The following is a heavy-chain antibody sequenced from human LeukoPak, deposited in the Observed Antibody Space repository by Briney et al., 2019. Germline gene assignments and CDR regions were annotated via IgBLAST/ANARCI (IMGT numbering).Heavy chain of an antibody. CDR3: ARAGTGIAVAYFDY. Sequence: PGGSLRLSCAASGFTFSSDWMSWVRQAAGKGREWVANIKQDGSEKYYVDSVKGRFTISRDNAKNSLYLQLNSLRAEDTAVYYCARAGTGIAVAYFDYWGQGTLVTVSS. CDR2: IKQDGSEK. J-gene: IGHJ4*02. CDR1: GFTFSSDW. D-gene: IGHD6-19*01. V-gene: IGHV3-7*01.